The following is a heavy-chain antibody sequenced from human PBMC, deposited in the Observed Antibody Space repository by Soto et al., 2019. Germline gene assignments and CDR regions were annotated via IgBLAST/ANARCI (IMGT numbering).Heavy chain of an antibody. V-gene: IGHV3-30*18. CDR1: GFTFSSYD. CDR3: AKEYSRYYYGMDV. Sequence: GGSLRLSCAASGFTFSSYDMHWVRQAPGKGLEWVAVIAYDGTNKYYADSVKGRFTISRDNSKNTLYLQMNSLRAEDTAVYYCAKEYSRYYYGMDVWGQGTTVTVSS. D-gene: IGHD5-12*01. CDR2: IAYDGTNK. J-gene: IGHJ6*02.